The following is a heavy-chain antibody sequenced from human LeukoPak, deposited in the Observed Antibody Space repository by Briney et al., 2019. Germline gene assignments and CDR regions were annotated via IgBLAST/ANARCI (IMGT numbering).Heavy chain of an antibody. CDR1: GYTFSSYG. D-gene: IGHD3-22*01. Sequence: ASMKVSCKAFGYTFSSYGICWGRQAPGQGVEGMGWISAYNGNTNYAQKLQGRVTMTTDTPTSTAYMELRSLRSDDTAVYYCARDFPYYYDSSGYFRAPGAFDYWGQGTLVTVSS. CDR3: ARDFPYYYDSSGYFRAPGAFDY. J-gene: IGHJ4*02. CDR2: ISAYNGNT. V-gene: IGHV1-18*01.